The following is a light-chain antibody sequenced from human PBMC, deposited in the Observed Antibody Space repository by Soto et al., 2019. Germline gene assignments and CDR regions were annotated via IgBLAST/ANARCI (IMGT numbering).Light chain of an antibody. J-gene: IGKJ1*01. CDR1: QSISSN. V-gene: IGKV3-15*01. Sequence: EVVMTQSPSTLSVSLGEGASLSCRASQSISSNLAWYQQTPGQAPRLLIHGASTRATGIPARFSGSGSGTEFTLTISTLQSEDFAFYSCQQYNDWPRTFGQGTKWIS. CDR3: QQYNDWPRT. CDR2: GAS.